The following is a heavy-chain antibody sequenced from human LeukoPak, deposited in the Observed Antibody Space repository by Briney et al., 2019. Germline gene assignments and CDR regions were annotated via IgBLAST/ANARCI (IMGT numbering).Heavy chain of an antibody. Sequence: SETLSLTCTVPGGSISSYYWSWIRQPAGKGREWVGRIYTSGRTNYNPSLKRQVTISVDTSKNQFSLTLSSVTAADTAVYYCARGYYDFWSGPPLRARLNAFDIWGQGTMVAVSS. D-gene: IGHD3-3*01. CDR1: GGSISSYY. J-gene: IGHJ3*02. CDR2: IYTSGRT. V-gene: IGHV4-4*07. CDR3: ARGYYDFWSGPPLRARLNAFDI.